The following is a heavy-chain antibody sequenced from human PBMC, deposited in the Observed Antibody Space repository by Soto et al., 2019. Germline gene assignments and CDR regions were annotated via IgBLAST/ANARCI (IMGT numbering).Heavy chain of an antibody. CDR2: ISTGDSPI. D-gene: IGHD2-2*01. J-gene: IGHJ4*02. V-gene: IGHV3-48*01. CDR3: STVCRYCSTSTYLY. CDR1: GFTFSSYA. Sequence: EVQLVESGGGLVQPGGSLRLSCAASGFTFSSYAMNWVRQAPGKGLEWVSYISTGDSPIYYADSVKGRFTISRDNAKNALYLQMISLRAEDAAVYYCSTVCRYCSTSTYLYWGQGTLVTVSS.